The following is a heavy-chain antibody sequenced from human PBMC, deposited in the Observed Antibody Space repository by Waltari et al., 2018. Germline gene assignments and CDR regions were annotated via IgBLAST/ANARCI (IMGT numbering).Heavy chain of an antibody. D-gene: IGHD3-22*01. CDR1: GGTFSSYA. V-gene: IGHV1-69*05. Sequence: QVQLVQSGAEVKKPGSSVKVSCKASGGTFSSYAISWVRQAPGQGLEWMGGSIPIFGTANDAQKFQGRVTITTDESTSTAYMELSSRRSEDTAVYYCARGGGYYDSSGYAFDYWGQGTLVTVSS. J-gene: IGHJ4*02. CDR3: ARGGGYYDSSGYAFDY. CDR2: SIPIFGTA.